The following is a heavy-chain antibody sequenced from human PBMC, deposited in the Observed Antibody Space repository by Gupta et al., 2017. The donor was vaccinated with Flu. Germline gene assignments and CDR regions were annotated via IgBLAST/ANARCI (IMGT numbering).Heavy chain of an antibody. CDR3: AKGSSGGRPYYFDY. V-gene: IGHV3-23*01. J-gene: IGHJ4*02. Sequence: EVQLLESGGGLVQPGGSLRLSCAASGFTFSRYAMSWVRQAPGKELEWVSAIDSSGYYTYYADSVKGRYTISRDNSRNTLFLQVSDLTAEDTAIYYCAKGSSGGRPYYFDYWGQGALVTVSS. D-gene: IGHD3-22*01. CDR2: IDSSGYYT. CDR1: GFTFSRYA.